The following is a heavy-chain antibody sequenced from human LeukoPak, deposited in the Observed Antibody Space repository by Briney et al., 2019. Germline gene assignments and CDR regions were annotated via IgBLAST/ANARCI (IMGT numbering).Heavy chain of an antibody. D-gene: IGHD5-24*01. CDR2: IIPIFGTA. Sequence: SVKVSCEASGGTFTSYAISWVRQAPGQGLEWMGGIIPIFGTANYAQKFQGRVTITADESTSTAYMELSSLRSEDTAVYYCARGRRWLPIDYWGQGTLVTVSS. CDR1: GGTFTSYA. V-gene: IGHV1-69*01. CDR3: ARGRRWLPIDY. J-gene: IGHJ4*02.